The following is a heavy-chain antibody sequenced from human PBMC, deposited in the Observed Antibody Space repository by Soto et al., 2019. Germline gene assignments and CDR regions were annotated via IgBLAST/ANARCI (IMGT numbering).Heavy chain of an antibody. Sequence: SETLSLTCTVSGGSISSGDYYWSWIRQPPGEGLEWIGYIYYSGTTYYNPSLKRRVTISVDTSKNQFSLKVSSVTAADTAVYYCARALIQLWPHHYYSMDVWGQGTTVTVSS. CDR2: IYYSGTT. J-gene: IGHJ6*02. CDR3: ARALIQLWPHHYYSMDV. V-gene: IGHV4-30-4*01. D-gene: IGHD5-18*01. CDR1: GGSISSGDYY.